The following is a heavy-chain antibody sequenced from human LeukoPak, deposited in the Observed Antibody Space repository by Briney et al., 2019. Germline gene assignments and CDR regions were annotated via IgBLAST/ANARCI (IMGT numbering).Heavy chain of an antibody. D-gene: IGHD1-26*01. CDR3: ARAPEESGGATNFYYYYGMDV. CDR1: GFTFSSYS. CDR2: ISSSSSYI. J-gene: IGHJ6*02. V-gene: IGHV3-21*01. Sequence: GGSLRLSCAASGFTFSSYSINWVRQAPGQGLEWVSSISSSSSYIYYADSVKGRFTISRDNAKNSLYLQMNSLRAEDTAVYYCARAPEESGGATNFYYYYGMDVWGQGTTVTVSS.